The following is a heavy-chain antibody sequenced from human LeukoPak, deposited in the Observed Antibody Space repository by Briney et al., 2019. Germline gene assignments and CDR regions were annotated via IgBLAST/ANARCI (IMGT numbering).Heavy chain of an antibody. V-gene: IGHV3-21*01. CDR2: ISSGSTYI. CDR1: GFTFSSYS. J-gene: IGHJ3*02. Sequence: PGGSLRLSCAASGFTFSSYSMNWVRQAPGKGLEWVSSISSGSTYIYYGDSLKGRFTISRDNAKNSLYLQMNSLRAEDTAVYCCARRVASANDAFDIWGQGTMVTVSS. CDR3: ARRVASANDAFDI. D-gene: IGHD6-13*01.